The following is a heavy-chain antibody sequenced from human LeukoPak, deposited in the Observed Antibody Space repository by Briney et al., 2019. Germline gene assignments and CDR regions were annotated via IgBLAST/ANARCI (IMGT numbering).Heavy chain of an antibody. CDR1: GGSFSGYY. D-gene: IGHD3-3*01. CDR3: ARDDFWSGYRAFDI. V-gene: IGHV4-4*09. Sequence: PSETLSLTCAVYGGSFSGYYWSWIRQPPGKGLEWIGYIYTSGSTNYNPSLKSRVTMSVDTSKNQFSLKLSSVTAADTAVYYCARDDFWSGYRAFDIWGHGTMVTVSS. CDR2: IYTSGST. J-gene: IGHJ3*02.